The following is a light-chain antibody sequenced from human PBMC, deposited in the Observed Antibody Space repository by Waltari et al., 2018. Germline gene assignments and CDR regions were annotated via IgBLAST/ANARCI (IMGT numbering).Light chain of an antibody. CDR2: NSS. Sequence: DIQMTQSPSSLSASVGETVTIACRAGQTIKSFVNRYQQKQGRAPKFFISNSSTVQSGVPSRFCGSGSRTEFTLTITSLQPEDFGSYFCQQTFTTPWTFGPGTTVEVK. V-gene: IGKV1-39*01. J-gene: IGKJ1*01. CDR1: QTIKSF. CDR3: QQTFTTPWT.